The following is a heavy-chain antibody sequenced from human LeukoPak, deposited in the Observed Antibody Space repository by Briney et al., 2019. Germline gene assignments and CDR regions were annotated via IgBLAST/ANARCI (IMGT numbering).Heavy chain of an antibody. CDR1: GFTFSSYA. J-gene: IGHJ4*02. D-gene: IGHD6-19*01. CDR2: ISYDGSNR. Sequence: HPGGSLRLSCAASGFTFSSYAMHWVRQAPGKGLEWVAVISYDGSNRYYADSVKGRFTISRDNSKNTLYLQMNSLRAEDTAVYYCARDRIAVADYYFDYWGQGTLVTVSS. CDR3: ARDRIAVADYYFDY. V-gene: IGHV3-30*04.